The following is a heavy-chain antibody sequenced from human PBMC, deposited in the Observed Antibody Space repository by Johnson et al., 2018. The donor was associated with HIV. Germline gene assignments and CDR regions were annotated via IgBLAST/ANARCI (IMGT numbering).Heavy chain of an antibody. D-gene: IGHD2-15*01. CDR1: GFTFSSYG. V-gene: IGHV3-30*02. CDR2: IRYDGSNK. CDR3: AKEDGSVVATTWNAVDS. J-gene: IGHJ3*02. Sequence: VQLVESGGGVVQPGGSLRLSCAASGFTFSSYGMHWVRQAPGKGLEWVAFIRYDGSNKYYADSVKGRFTISRDNSKNTLYLQMNSLRAEDTAVYYCAKEDGSVVATTWNAVDSWGQGTRVTVSS.